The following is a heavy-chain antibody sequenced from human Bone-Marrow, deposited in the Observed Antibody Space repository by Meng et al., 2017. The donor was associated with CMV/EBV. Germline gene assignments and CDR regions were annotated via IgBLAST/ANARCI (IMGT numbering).Heavy chain of an antibody. CDR2: IGGLSNAI. CDR1: GFAFGDYY. CDR3: ARERKIAVAGTYYYYRMDV. J-gene: IGHJ6*01. Sequence: GGSLRLSCAASGFAFGDYYMSWMRQPPGKGLEWVSYIGGLSNAIYYADSVKGRFTIFRDNSKNTLYLQMNSLRAEDTAVYYCARERKIAVAGTYYYYRMDVWGQGTTVTGSS. V-gene: IGHV3-11*01. D-gene: IGHD6-19*01.